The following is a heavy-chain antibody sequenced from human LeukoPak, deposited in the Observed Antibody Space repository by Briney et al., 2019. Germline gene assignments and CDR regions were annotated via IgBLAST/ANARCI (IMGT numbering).Heavy chain of an antibody. CDR1: GGTFSSYA. CDR2: IIPIFGTA. D-gene: IGHD3-9*01. J-gene: IGHJ4*02. V-gene: IGHV1-69*05. Sequence: ASVKVSCKASGGTFSSYAISWVRQAPGQGLEWMGRIIPIFGTANYAQKFQGRVTITTDESTSTAYMELRSLRSEDTAVYYCARGGRDFDWSQRFDYWGQGTLVTVSS. CDR3: ARGGRDFDWSQRFDY.